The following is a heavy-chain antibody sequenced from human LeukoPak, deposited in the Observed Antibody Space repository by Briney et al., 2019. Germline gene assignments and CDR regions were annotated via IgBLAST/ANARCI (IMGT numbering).Heavy chain of an antibody. CDR1: GFTFDDYA. CDR2: ISGDGGST. CDR3: AKDMRPEVYYYDSSGPARFDP. Sequence: GGSLRLSCAACGFTFDDYAMHWVRQAPGKGLEWVSLISGDGGSTYYADSVKGRFTISRDNSKNSLYLQMNSLRTEDTALYYCAKDMRPEVYYYDSSGPARFDPWGQGTLVTVSS. J-gene: IGHJ5*02. V-gene: IGHV3-43*02. D-gene: IGHD3-22*01.